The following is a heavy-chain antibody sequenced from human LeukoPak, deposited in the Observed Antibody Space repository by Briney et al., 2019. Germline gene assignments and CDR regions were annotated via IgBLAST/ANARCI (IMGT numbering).Heavy chain of an antibody. V-gene: IGHV4-61*02. CDR2: ISSSGST. CDR3: ARVGVTADFDY. Sequence: SETLSLTCTVSGDSISSGDYYWSWIRQPAGKGLEWIGRISSSGSTNYNPSLKSRVTISVDTSKNQFSLNLSSVTAADTAVYYCARVGVTADFDYWGQGTLVTVSS. CDR1: GDSISSGDYY. D-gene: IGHD1-26*01. J-gene: IGHJ4*02.